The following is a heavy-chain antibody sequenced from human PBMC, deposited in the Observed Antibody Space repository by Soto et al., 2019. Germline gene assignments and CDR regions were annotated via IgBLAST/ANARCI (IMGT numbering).Heavy chain of an antibody. V-gene: IGHV4-59*01. D-gene: IGHD2-2*01. CDR2: IYYSGST. CDR1: GGSISSYY. J-gene: IGHJ4*02. Sequence: PSETLSLTCTVSGGSISSYYWSWIRQPPGKGLEWIGYIYYSGSTNYNPSLKSRVTISVDTSKNQFSLKLSSVTAADTAVYYCARLGEYQLLWEPYSDYWGQGTLVTVSS. CDR3: ARLGEYQLLWEPYSDY.